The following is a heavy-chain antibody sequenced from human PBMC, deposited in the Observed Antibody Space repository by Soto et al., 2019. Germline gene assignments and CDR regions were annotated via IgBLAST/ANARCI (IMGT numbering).Heavy chain of an antibody. CDR1: GFTFSSYA. D-gene: IGHD6-13*01. J-gene: IGHJ4*02. CDR2: ISYDGSNK. CDR3: AKLIAAAGVFDY. V-gene: IGHV3-30-3*02. Sequence: GGSLRLSCAASGFTFSSYAMHWVRQAPGKGLEWVAVISYDGSNKYYADSVKGRFTISRDNSKNTLYLQMNSLRAEDTAVYYCAKLIAAAGVFDYWGQGTLVTVS.